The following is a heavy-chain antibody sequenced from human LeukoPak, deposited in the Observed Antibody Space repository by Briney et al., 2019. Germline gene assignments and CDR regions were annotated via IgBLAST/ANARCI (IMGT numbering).Heavy chain of an antibody. CDR1: GGSISNSHYY. V-gene: IGHV4-39*07. J-gene: IGHJ4*02. D-gene: IGHD3-22*01. Sequence: SETLSLTCTVSGGSISNSHYYWGWIRQPPGKGLEWIGNIYYSGSTNYNPSLKSRVTISVDTSKNQFSLKLSSVTAADTAVYYCDIGYYYDSSGYGEDWGQGTLVTVSS. CDR2: IYYSGST. CDR3: DIGYYYDSSGYGED.